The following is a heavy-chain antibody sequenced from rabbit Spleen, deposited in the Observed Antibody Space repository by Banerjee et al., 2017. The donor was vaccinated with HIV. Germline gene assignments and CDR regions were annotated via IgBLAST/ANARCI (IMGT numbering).Heavy chain of an antibody. Sequence: QSLEESGGDLVKPGASLTLTCTASGFSFSGSYCMCWVRQSPGKGLEWIGCIDSGSSGTTYYASWAKGRFTISKTSSTTVTLQMTSLTAADTATYFCARTYSTYADAIDLWGPGTLVTVS. V-gene: IGHV1S40*01. CDR3: ARTYSTYADAIDL. CDR2: IDSGSSGTT. D-gene: IGHD6-1*01. CDR1: GFSFSGSYC. J-gene: IGHJ4*01.